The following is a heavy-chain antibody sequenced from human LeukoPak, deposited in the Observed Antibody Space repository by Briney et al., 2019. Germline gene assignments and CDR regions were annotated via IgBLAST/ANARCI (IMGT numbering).Heavy chain of an antibody. J-gene: IGHJ3*02. CDR1: GFTVSSNY. V-gene: IGHV3-53*01. CDR3: ASPGIVGATPKGDAFDI. Sequence: GGSLRLSCAASGFTVSSNYMSWVRQAPGKGLERVSVIYSGGSTYYADSVKGRFTISRDNSKNTLYLQMNSLRAEDTAVYYCASPGIVGATPKGDAFDIWGQGTMVTVSS. CDR2: IYSGGST. D-gene: IGHD1-26*01.